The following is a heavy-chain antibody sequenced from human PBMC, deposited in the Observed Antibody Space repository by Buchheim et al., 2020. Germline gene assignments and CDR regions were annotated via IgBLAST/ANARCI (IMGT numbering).Heavy chain of an antibody. Sequence: EVPLAESGGGLVQPGGSLRLSCAASGFTLRTYWMHWVRQAPGKGLEWVSRINEDGSFTNYADSVKGRFTISRDNAENTLYLQMTSLRVEDTAMYYCARDLSGSQDYWGQGTL. V-gene: IGHV3-74*01. D-gene: IGHD1-26*01. CDR2: INEDGSFT. J-gene: IGHJ4*02. CDR3: ARDLSGSQDY. CDR1: GFTLRTYW.